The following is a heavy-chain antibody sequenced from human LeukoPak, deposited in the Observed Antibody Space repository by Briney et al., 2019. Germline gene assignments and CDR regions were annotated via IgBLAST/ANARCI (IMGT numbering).Heavy chain of an antibody. CDR1: GFTFSSYG. CDR2: IRYDGSNK. CDR3: AKADYDFWSGPFDY. D-gene: IGHD3-3*01. Sequence: GGSLRLSCAASGFTFSSYGMHWVRQAPGKGLEWVAFIRYDGSNKYYADSVKGRFTISRDNSKNTLYLQMNSLRAEDTAVYYCAKADYDFWSGPFDYWGQGTLATVSS. V-gene: IGHV3-30*02. J-gene: IGHJ4*02.